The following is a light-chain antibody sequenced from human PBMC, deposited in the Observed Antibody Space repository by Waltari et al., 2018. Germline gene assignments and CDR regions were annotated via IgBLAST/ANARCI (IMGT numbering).Light chain of an antibody. J-gene: IGKJ4*01. Sequence: EIVMTQSPATLSVSPGERATLSCRASQSVSSNLAWYQQKPGPAPRLLIHGASTRATGIPARFSGSGSGTEFTLTISSLQSEDFAVYYCQQYNNWPPLTFGGGTKVEIK. CDR1: QSVSSN. V-gene: IGKV3-15*01. CDR2: GAS. CDR3: QQYNNWPPLT.